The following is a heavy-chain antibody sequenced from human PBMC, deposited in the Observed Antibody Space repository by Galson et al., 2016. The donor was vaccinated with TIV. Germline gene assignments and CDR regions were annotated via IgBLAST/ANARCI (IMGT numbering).Heavy chain of an antibody. V-gene: IGHV1-2*02. CDR3: AKGEGDYFYHY. CDR2: INPDTGGT. CDR1: GYMFTAYN. Sequence: SVKVSCKASGYMFTAYNIYWVRQAPGQGLQWMGWINPDTGGTKSAQMFQGRVTMTRDTSINTAYMELGSPRSDDTAIYYCAKGEGDYFYHYWGQGTLVTVSS. D-gene: IGHD4-17*01. J-gene: IGHJ4*02.